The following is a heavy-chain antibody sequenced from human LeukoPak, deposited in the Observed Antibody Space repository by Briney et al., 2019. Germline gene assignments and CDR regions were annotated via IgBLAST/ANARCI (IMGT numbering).Heavy chain of an antibody. J-gene: IGHJ3*02. CDR3: ARVQPFGEYYAFDI. CDR2: IGTAGDT. V-gene: IGHV3-13*01. Sequence: GGSLRLSCAASGFTFSSYDMHWVRQATGKGLEWVSAIGTAGDTYYPGSVKGQFTISRENAKNSLYLQMNSLRAGDTAVYYCARVQPFGEYYAFDIWGQGTMVTVSS. D-gene: IGHD3-10*01. CDR1: GFTFSSYD.